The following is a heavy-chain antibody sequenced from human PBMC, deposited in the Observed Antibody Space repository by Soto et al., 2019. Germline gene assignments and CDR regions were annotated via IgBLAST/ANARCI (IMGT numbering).Heavy chain of an antibody. D-gene: IGHD2-21*02. CDR2: ISAYNGNT. CDR1: GYTFTSYG. J-gene: IGHJ6*02. CDR3: AGASRVVVTAIGMDV. V-gene: IGHV1-18*04. Sequence: QVQLVQSGAEVKKPGASVKVSCKASGYTFTSYGISWVRQAPGQGLEWMGWISAYNGNTNYAQKLQGRVTMTTDTSTRTGQMGVRGLRSDETAGFFRAGASRVVVTAIGMDVWGQGTTVTVSS.